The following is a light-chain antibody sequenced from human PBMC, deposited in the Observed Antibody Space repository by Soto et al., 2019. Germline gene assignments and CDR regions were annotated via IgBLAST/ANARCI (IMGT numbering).Light chain of an antibody. CDR2: WAS. Sequence: DIVMTQSPDSLAVSLVERATINCKSSQSVLYSSNNKNYLAWYQQKPGQPPKLLIYWASTRESGVPDRFSGSGSGTDFTLTISSLQAEDVAVYYCQQYYSTPFTFGGGTKVDI. CDR3: QQYYSTPFT. V-gene: IGKV4-1*01. CDR1: QSVLYSSNNKNY. J-gene: IGKJ4*01.